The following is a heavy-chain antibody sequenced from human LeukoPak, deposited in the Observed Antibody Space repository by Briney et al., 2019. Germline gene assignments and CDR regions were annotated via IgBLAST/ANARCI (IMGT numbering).Heavy chain of an antibody. CDR1: GGSISSSSYY. CDR2: INHSGST. D-gene: IGHD2-2*02. J-gene: IGHJ5*02. Sequence: SEPLSLPCTVSGGSISSSSYYWSWIRQPPGQGLEWIGEINHSGSTNYNPSLKSRVTISVDTSKNQFSLKLSSVTAADTAVYYCARIQLGYCSSTSCYNLPGVRFDPWGQGTLVTVSS. V-gene: IGHV4-39*07. CDR3: ARIQLGYCSSTSCYNLPGVRFDP.